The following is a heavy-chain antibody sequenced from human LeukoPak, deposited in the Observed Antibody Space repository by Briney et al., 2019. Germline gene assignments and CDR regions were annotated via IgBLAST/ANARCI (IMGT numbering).Heavy chain of an antibody. CDR1: GFTFSGFW. J-gene: IGHJ4*02. V-gene: IGHV3-7*01. CDR3: ARDQVGPED. D-gene: IGHD1-26*01. CDR2: INQDGSEK. Sequence: RGSLRLSCAASGFTFSGFWMSWVRQAPGKGLEWVANINQDGSEKYYVDSVKGRFTISRDNAKSSLYLQMNSLRAEDTAVYYCARDQVGPEDWGQGTLVTVSS.